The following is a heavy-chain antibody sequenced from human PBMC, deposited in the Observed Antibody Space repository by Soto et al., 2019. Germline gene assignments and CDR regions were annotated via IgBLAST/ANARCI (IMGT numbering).Heavy chain of an antibody. V-gene: IGHV1-69*04. CDR2: IIPILGIA. J-gene: IGHJ6*02. CDR3: ARTTYYYDSSGYYYYYYGMDV. Sequence: ASVKVSCKASGGTFSSYAISWVRQAPGQGLEWMGRIIPILGIANYAQKFQGRVTITADKSTSTAYMELSSLRSEDTGVYYCARTTYYYDSSGYYYYYYGMDVWGQGTTVTVSS. D-gene: IGHD3-22*01. CDR1: GGTFSSYA.